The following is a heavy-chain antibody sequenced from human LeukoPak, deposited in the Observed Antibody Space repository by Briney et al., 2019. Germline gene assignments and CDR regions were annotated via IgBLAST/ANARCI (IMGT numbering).Heavy chain of an antibody. CDR3: ARSRGGFYHY. J-gene: IGHJ4*02. Sequence: GGSLRLSCAASGFTFSNDWMHWVRQAPGKGLVWVSRINTDGSTTTYADSVKGRFTISRDNAKNTLYLQMNSLRGEDTAVYYCARSRGGFYHYWGQGTLVTVSS. CDR2: INTDGSTT. V-gene: IGHV3-74*01. CDR1: GFTFSNDW. D-gene: IGHD2/OR15-2a*01.